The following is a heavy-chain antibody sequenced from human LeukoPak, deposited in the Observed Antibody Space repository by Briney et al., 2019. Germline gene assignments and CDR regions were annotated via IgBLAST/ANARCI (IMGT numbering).Heavy chain of an antibody. CDR1: GFTFSSYS. CDR2: ISSSSSYI. V-gene: IGHV3-21*04. J-gene: IGHJ4*02. Sequence: GGSLRLSCAASGFTFSSYSMNWVRQAPGKGLEWVSSISSSSSYIYYADSVKGRFTISRDNAKNSLYLQMNSLRAEDTAVYYCAKEKLVDTAMVASFDYWGQGTLVTVSS. CDR3: AKEKLVDTAMVASFDY. D-gene: IGHD5-18*01.